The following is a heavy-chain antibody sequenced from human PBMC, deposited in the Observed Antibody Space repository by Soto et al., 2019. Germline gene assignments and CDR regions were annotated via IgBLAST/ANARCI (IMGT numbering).Heavy chain of an antibody. Sequence: QVQLVESGGGVVQPGRSLRLSCAASGFTFNTYGMHWVRKAPGKGLEWVAVITYDGSNKDYGDSVKGRFTISRDNSKDTLYLQMNSLRAEDTAVYYCAKPPGEEGAYGMDVWGQGTTVTVSS. CDR1: GFTFNTYG. J-gene: IGHJ6*02. V-gene: IGHV3-30*18. CDR2: ITYDGSNK. D-gene: IGHD1-26*01. CDR3: AKPPGEEGAYGMDV.